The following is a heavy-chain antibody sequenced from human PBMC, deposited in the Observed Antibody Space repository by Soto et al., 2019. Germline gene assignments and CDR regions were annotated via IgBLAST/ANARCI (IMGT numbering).Heavy chain of an antibody. CDR2: ISSSSFTI. D-gene: IGHD3-3*01. J-gene: IGHJ4*02. V-gene: IGHV3-48*01. CDR1: CFRFIDYI. CDR3: AREYNDFWSGQFDY. Sequence: GSLRLSCAASCFRFIDYIINCVRQDPGRGLEWVSYISSSSFTIHYADSVEGRFAISRDNAKNSLYLQMNSLRAEDTAVYYCAREYNDFWSGQFDYWGQGALVTVSS.